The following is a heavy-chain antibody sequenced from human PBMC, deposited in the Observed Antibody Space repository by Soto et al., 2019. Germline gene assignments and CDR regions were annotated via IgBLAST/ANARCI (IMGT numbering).Heavy chain of an antibody. CDR1: GYTFTSYG. D-gene: IGHD3-22*01. V-gene: IGHV1-18*01. CDR2: ISAYDGNT. Sequence: QAQLVQSGAEVKKPGASVKVSCKASGYTFTSYGIDWVRQAPGKGLEWLGWISAYDGNTKYAQILQGRDSLTTDTSTNAAYMEPRGLRSDDTAMYFCARGGYYDSSGSRNYYYYGMNGWGPGATGTVSS. CDR3: ARGGYYDSSGSRNYYYYGMNG. J-gene: IGHJ6*02.